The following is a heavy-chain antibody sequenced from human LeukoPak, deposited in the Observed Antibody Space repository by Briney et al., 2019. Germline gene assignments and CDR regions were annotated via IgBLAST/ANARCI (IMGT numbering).Heavy chain of an antibody. J-gene: IGHJ5*02. CDR2: IYYSGST. CDR3: ARGLRYCSGGSCYMVRFDP. D-gene: IGHD2-15*01. Sequence: SETLSLTCTVSGGSISSSSYYWGWIRQPPGKGLEWIGSIYYSGSTYYNPSLKSRVTISVDTSKNQFSLKLSSVTAADTAVYYCARGLRYCSGGSCYMVRFDPWGQGTLVTVSS. V-gene: IGHV4-39*07. CDR1: GGSISSSSYY.